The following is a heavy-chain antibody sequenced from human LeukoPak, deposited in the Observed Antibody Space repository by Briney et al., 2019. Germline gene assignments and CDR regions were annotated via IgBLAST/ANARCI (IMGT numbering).Heavy chain of an antibody. J-gene: IGHJ4*02. V-gene: IGHV3-21*01. CDR3: ASLIEVRGVIGD. Sequence: PGGSLRLSCAASGFTFSTYSMNWVRQAPGKGLEWVSSISSGSSYIYYADSVKGRFTISRDNAKNSLYLQMNSLRAEDTAVYYCASLIEVRGVIGDWGQGTLVTVSS. D-gene: IGHD3-10*01. CDR1: GFTFSTYS. CDR2: ISSGSSYI.